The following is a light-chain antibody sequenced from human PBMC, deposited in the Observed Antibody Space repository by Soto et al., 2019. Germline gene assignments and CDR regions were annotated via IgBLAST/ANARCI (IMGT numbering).Light chain of an antibody. CDR3: HQYDSSPLT. Sequence: EIVLTQSPGTLSLSPGERATLSCRASQSVSSSYLAWYQQKPGQAPRLLIYGASSRATGIPDRFSGSGSGTDFTLTISRPEPDDFAVYYCHQYDSSPLTFGGGTKVEIK. CDR1: QSVSSSY. J-gene: IGKJ4*01. V-gene: IGKV3-20*01. CDR2: GAS.